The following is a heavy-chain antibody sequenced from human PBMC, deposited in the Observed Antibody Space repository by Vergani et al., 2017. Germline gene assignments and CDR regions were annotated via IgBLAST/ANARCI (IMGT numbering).Heavy chain of an antibody. V-gene: IGHV4-39*07. CDR1: GGSISSSSYY. Sequence: QLQLQESGPGLVKPSETLSLTCTVSGGSISSSSYYWGWIRPPPGKGLEWIGSIYYSGSTYYNPSLKSRVTISVDTSKNQFSLKLSSVTAADTAVYYCASIPLXGKGYCSGGSCSDYFDYWGQGTLVTVSS. D-gene: IGHD2-15*01. J-gene: IGHJ4*02. CDR3: ASIPLXGKGYCSGGSCSDYFDY. CDR2: IYYSGST.